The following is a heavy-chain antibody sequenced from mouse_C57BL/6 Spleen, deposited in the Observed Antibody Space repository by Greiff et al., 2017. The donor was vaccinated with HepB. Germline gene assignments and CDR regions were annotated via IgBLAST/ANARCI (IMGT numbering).Heavy chain of an antibody. CDR2: IYPRSGNT. V-gene: IGHV1-81*01. J-gene: IGHJ4*01. CDR1: GYTFTSYG. CDR3: ARPVVEGYYYAMDY. D-gene: IGHD1-1*01. Sequence: VQLQQSGAELARPGASVKLSCKASGYTFTSYGISWVKQRTGQGLEWIGEIYPRSGNTYYNEKFKGKATLTADKSSSTAYMELRSLTSEDSAVYFCARPVVEGYYYAMDYWGQGTSVTVSS.